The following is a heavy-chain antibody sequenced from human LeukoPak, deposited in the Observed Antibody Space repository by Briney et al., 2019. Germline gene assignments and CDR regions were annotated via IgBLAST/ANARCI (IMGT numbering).Heavy chain of an antibody. CDR2: ISGYNGNT. Sequence: ASVKVSCKASGYTFTSYDINWVRQATGQGLEWMGYISGYNGNTKYAQELQGRVTMTTDTSTSTAYMELRSLRSDDTAVYYCARRHLSGYASDYWGQGTLVTVSS. D-gene: IGHD5-12*01. CDR3: ARRHLSGYASDY. J-gene: IGHJ4*02. CDR1: GYTFTSYD. V-gene: IGHV1-18*01.